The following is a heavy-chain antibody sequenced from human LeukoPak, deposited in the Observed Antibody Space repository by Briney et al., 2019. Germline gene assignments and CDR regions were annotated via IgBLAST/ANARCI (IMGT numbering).Heavy chain of an antibody. CDR2: IRSKAYGGTT. CDR1: GFTFGDYA. V-gene: IGHV3-49*04. J-gene: IGHJ3*02. CDR3: TRRFDFWSGHDAFDI. D-gene: IGHD3-3*01. Sequence: GGSLRLSCTASGFTFGDYAMSWVRQAPGKGLEWVGFIRSKAYGGTTEYAASVKGRFTISRDDSKSIAYLQMNSLKTEDTAVYYCTRRFDFWSGHDAFDIWGQGTMVTVSS.